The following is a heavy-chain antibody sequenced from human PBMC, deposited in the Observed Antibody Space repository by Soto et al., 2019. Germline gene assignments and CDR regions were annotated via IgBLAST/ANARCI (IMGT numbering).Heavy chain of an antibody. J-gene: IGHJ4*02. Sequence: PSETLSLTCDVSGDSISTGGYTWAWIRQPPGKGLEWIGEVHYSGGTGYNPSLRNRVTISIDRSKNQFSLEMKSVTAADTAIYYCTRGFSGAPTDYWGQGALVTVS. V-gene: IGHV4-30-2*01. CDR2: VHYSGGT. D-gene: IGHD3-3*01. CDR1: GDSISTGGYT. CDR3: TRGFSGAPTDY.